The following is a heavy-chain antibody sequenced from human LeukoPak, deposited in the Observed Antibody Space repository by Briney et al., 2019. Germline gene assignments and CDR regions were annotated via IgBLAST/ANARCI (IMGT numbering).Heavy chain of an antibody. V-gene: IGHV4-39*07. D-gene: IGHD3/OR15-3a*01. J-gene: IGHJ3*01. CDR1: GGSISSSSYY. Sequence: SETLSLTCTVSGGSISSSSYYWGWIRQPPGKGLEWIGSIYYNGHSAYKSSFKSRVTISIDTSKNQFSLKLTSVTAADTAMYYCARRRMTFGAFDLWGQGTIITVSS. CDR2: IYYNGHS. CDR3: ARRRMTFGAFDL.